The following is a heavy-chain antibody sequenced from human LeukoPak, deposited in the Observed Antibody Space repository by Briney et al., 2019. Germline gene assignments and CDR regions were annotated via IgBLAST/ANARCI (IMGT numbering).Heavy chain of an antibody. CDR2: ISGSGGST. CDR3: ARPGYSSGWYQYYFDY. J-gene: IGHJ4*02. CDR1: GFTFSSYA. Sequence: PGGSLRLSCAASGFTFSSYAMSWVRQAPGKGLEWVSAISGSGGSTYYADSVKGRFTISRDNAKNSLYLQMNSLRAEDTAVYYCARPGYSSGWYQYYFDYRGQGTLVTVSS. D-gene: IGHD6-19*01. V-gene: IGHV3-23*01.